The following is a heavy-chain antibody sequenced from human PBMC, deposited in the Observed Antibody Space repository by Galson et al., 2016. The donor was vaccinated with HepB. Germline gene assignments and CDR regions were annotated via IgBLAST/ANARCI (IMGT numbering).Heavy chain of an antibody. D-gene: IGHD3-10*01. V-gene: IGHV3-43*01. Sequence: SLRLSCAASGFTFDDYTMHWVRQAPGKGLEWVALISWDGRSPDYADSVRGRFTISRDNRQNLLYLQMNGLTSEDTALYYCGKEWGSLWESSGKGMDVWGQGTTVIVSS. CDR1: GFTFDDYT. CDR2: ISWDGRSP. CDR3: GKEWGSLWESSGKGMDV. J-gene: IGHJ6*02.